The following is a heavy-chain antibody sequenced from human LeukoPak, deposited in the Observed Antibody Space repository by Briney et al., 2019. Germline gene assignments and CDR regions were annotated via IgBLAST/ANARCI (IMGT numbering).Heavy chain of an antibody. CDR3: GRGPDYGDYYF. D-gene: IGHD4-17*01. J-gene: IGHJ4*02. CDR2: ISYSGNT. CDR1: GGSISSSS. V-gene: IGHV4-59*01. Sequence: SETLSLTCTVSGGSISSSSWSRIRQPPGKGLEWIGYISYSGNTNYNPSLKSRVTISLDTSNKQFSLKLSSVTAADTAVYYCGRGPDYGDYYFWGQGTLVTVSS.